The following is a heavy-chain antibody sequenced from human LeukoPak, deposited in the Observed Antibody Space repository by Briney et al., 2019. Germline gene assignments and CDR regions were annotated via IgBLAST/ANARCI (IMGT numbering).Heavy chain of an antibody. D-gene: IGHD5-24*01. CDR3: AKDQQSNGYPSNFAH. CDR2: ISGGGGST. V-gene: IGHV3-23*01. CDR1: GFTFSSHA. Sequence: GGSLRLSCATSGFTFSSHAMSWVRQAPGMGLEWVSGISGGGGSTYYADSVKGRFTISRDNSRDTLYLQMNSLRAEDTAVYYCAKDQQSNGYPSNFAHWGQGALVTVSS. J-gene: IGHJ4*02.